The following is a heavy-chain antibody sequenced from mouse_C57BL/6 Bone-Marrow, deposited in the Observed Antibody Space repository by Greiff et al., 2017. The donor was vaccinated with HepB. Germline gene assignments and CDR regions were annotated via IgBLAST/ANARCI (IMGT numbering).Heavy chain of an antibody. CDR2: ISPNNGGT. J-gene: IGHJ4*01. D-gene: IGHD1-1*01. V-gene: IGHV1-22*01. CDR3: ARPIATVVAPDALDY. Sequence: EVQRVESGPELVKPGASVKMSCKASGYTFTDYNMHWVKQSHGKSLEWIGDISPNNGGTSYNQKFKGKATLTVNKSSSTAYMERRSLTSEDSAVYYCARPIATVVAPDALDYWGQGTSVTVSS. CDR1: GYTFTDYN.